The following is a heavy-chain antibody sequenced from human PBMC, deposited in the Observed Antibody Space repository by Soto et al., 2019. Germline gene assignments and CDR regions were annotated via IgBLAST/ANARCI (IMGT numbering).Heavy chain of an antibody. CDR1: GFTFSNYD. V-gene: IGHV3-13*01. J-gene: IGHJ6*02. Sequence: EVQLVESGGGLVQPGGSLRLSCAASGFTFSNYDMHWVRQVTGKGLEWVSGITTAGDTYYPGSVKGRFTISREKAKNSLYLQKNSLSAGDTAVYYCARELHGGSYGMDVWGRGTTVTVSS. CDR2: ITTAGDT. CDR3: ARELHGGSYGMDV.